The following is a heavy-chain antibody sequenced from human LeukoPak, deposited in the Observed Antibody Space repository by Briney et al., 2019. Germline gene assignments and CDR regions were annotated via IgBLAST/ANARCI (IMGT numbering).Heavy chain of an antibody. CDR1: GFTFSSYG. CDR2: IWYDGSNK. J-gene: IGHJ4*02. CDR3: ARDLTRYYDPNGY. Sequence: GGSLRLSCAASGFTFSSYGMHWVRQAPGKGLEWVAVIWYDGSNKYYAGSVKGRFTISRDNSKNTLYLQMNSLRAEDTAVYYCARDLTRYYDPNGYWGQGTLVTVSS. V-gene: IGHV3-33*01. D-gene: IGHD5-12*01.